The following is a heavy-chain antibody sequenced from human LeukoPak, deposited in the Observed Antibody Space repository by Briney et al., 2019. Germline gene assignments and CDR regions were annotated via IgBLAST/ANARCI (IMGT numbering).Heavy chain of an antibody. CDR1: GFTFSSYW. V-gene: IGHV3-74*03. D-gene: IGHD3/OR15-3a*01. CDR2: VNGDGSST. J-gene: IGHJ4*02. CDR3: ATGLRAFDY. Sequence: PVGSLTVSCAASGFTFSSYWMHWVRQAPGKGLVWVSRVNGDGSSTTYADSVEGRFTISRDNSKNTVYLQMSSLRAEDTALYYCATGLRAFDYWGQGSLVTVSS.